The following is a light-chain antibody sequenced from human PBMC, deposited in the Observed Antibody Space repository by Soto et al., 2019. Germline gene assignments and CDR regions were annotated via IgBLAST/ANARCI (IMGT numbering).Light chain of an antibody. CDR3: QQRSNWPWT. Sequence: EIVLTQSPATLSLSPGERATLSCRASQSVSSYLAWYQQKPGQAPRLLIYDASNRATGIPARFSGSGSGTDFTLTISSLEPEDCAVYYCQQRSNWPWTFGQGNKVEIK. CDR2: DAS. CDR1: QSVSSY. V-gene: IGKV3-11*01. J-gene: IGKJ1*01.